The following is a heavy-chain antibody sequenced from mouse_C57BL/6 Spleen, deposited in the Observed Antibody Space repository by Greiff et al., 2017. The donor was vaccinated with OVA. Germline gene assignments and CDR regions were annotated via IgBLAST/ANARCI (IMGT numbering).Heavy chain of an antibody. CDR2: IDPSDSET. D-gene: IGHD2-3*01. CDR1: GYTFTSYW. Sequence: QVQLQQPGAELVRPGSSVKLSCKASGYTFTSYWMHWVKQRPIQGLEWIGNIDPSDSETHYNQKFKDKATLTVDKSSSTAYMQLSSLTSEDSAVYYCARLYDGYYFAYWGKGTLVTVSA. V-gene: IGHV1-52*01. CDR3: ARLYDGYYFAY. J-gene: IGHJ3*01.